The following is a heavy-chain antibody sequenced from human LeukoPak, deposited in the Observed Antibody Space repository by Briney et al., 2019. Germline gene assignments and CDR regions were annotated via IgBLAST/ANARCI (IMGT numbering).Heavy chain of an antibody. D-gene: IGHD1-26*01. CDR1: GGTFSSYA. J-gene: IGHJ6*03. CDR3: ARAPGRREPRVGAPRAPYYYYMDV. Sequence: SVKVSCKASGGTFSSYAISWVRQAPGQGLEWMGGIIPIFGTANYAQKFQGRVTITADESTSTAYMELSSLRSEDTAVYYCARAPGRREPRVGAPRAPYYYYMDVWGXXTTVTVSS. V-gene: IGHV1-69*01. CDR2: IIPIFGTA.